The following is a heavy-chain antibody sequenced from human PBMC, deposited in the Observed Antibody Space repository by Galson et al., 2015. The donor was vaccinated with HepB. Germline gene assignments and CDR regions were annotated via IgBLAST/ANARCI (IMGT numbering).Heavy chain of an antibody. Sequence: SLRLSCAASGFSFSNYALHWFRQAPGKGLEWVANIKQDGSEKNYVDSVKGRFTISRDNAKNSLFLQMNSLRAEDTAVYYCVRVGSSWYSYLDSWGQGTLVTVSS. V-gene: IGHV3-7*03. CDR3: VRVGSSWYSYLDS. D-gene: IGHD6-13*01. J-gene: IGHJ4*02. CDR2: IKQDGSEK. CDR1: GFSFSNYA.